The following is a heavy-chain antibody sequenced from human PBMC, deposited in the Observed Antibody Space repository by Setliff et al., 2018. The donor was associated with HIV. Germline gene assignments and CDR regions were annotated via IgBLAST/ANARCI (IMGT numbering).Heavy chain of an antibody. V-gene: IGHV4-59*01. CDR1: GGSISSYY. CDR2: NYSSGST. D-gene: IGHD3-16*02. Sequence: PSETLSLTCTVSGGSISSYYWSWTRQPPGKGLEWIGYNYSSGSTNYNPSLKSRVTISVDTSKNQFSLTLSSVTAADTAVYYCARGGYDYVWGSYRYPYYYYYMDVWGKGTTVTVSS. CDR3: ARGGYDYVWGSYRYPYYYYYMDV. J-gene: IGHJ6*03.